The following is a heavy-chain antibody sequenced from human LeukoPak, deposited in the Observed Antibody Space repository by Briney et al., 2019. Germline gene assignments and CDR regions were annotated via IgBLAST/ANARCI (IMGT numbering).Heavy chain of an antibody. V-gene: IGHV1-2*02. CDR2: ISPNTGDT. CDR3: ARDRVPGSYFDSWLDP. Sequence: ASVKVSCKASGYTFIDYYVHWVRQAPGQGLEWLGLISPNTGDTHYAKKFHGRVTVTRDTSINTAYMQLTRLRSDDTAVYYCARDRVPGSYFDSWLDPWGQGTLVIVSS. J-gene: IGHJ5*02. D-gene: IGHD1-26*01. CDR1: GYTFIDYY.